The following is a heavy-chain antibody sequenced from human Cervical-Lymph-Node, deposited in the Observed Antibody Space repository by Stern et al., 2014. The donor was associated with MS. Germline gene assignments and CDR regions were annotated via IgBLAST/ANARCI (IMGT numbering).Heavy chain of an antibody. Sequence: LQLQESGPGLVKPSETLSLTCTVSGGSISSSSSYWGWVRQPPGKGLEWIGSIYYSGSTYYNPSLKSRVTISVDTSKNQFSLRRSSGTAADTAVYYCARLGMATISLGYWGQGTLVTVSS. V-gene: IGHV4-39*01. D-gene: IGHD5-24*01. J-gene: IGHJ4*02. CDR2: IYYSGST. CDR1: GGSISSSSSY. CDR3: ARLGMATISLGY.